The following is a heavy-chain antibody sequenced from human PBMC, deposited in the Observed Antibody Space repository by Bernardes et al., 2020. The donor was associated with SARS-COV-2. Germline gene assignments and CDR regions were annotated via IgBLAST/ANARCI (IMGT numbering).Heavy chain of an antibody. CDR3: ATIDVTIFGVINPHLKYYGMDV. Sequence: SVKVSCQASGGTFSNSVVNWVRQAPGQGLEWMGRVIPILTMTSYAQKFQGRLTLTADRSATTVYMELSSLKSEDTAVYYCATIDVTIFGVINPHLKYYGMDVWGQGTMVTVSS. V-gene: IGHV1-69*04. CDR1: GGTFSNSV. D-gene: IGHD3-3*01. CDR2: VIPILTMT. J-gene: IGHJ6*02.